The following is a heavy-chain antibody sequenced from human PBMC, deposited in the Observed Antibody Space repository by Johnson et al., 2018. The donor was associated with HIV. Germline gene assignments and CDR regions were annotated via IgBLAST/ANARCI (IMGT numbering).Heavy chain of an antibody. CDR1: GFTFDDYA. D-gene: IGHD6-19*01. J-gene: IGHJ3*02. Sequence: VQLVESGGGLVQPGRSLRLSCAASGFTFDDYAMHWVRQAPGKGLEWVPGISWNSGSIGYADSVKGRFTISRDNAKNSLYLQMNRLRAEDTALYYCAKGGSGGGGAFDIWGQGTMVTVSS. CDR2: ISWNSGSI. V-gene: IGHV3-9*01. CDR3: AKGGSGGGGAFDI.